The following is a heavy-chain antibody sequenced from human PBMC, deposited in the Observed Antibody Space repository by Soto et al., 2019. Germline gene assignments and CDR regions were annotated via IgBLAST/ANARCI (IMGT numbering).Heavy chain of an antibody. CDR1: GYTFNGYY. J-gene: IGHJ4*02. CDR3: VRGDVSTVTTILDF. CDR2: INPNSGGT. Sequence: ASVKVSCKASGYTFNGYYMHWVRQAPGQGLEWMGWINPNSGGTKYEQKFQGWVTLTRDTSISTAYMELSRLRSDATAVYYCVRGDVSTVTTILDFWGQGTLVTVSS. V-gene: IGHV1-2*04. D-gene: IGHD4-17*01.